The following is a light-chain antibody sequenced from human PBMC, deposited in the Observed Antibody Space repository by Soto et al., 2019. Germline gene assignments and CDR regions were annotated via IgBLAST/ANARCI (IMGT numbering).Light chain of an antibody. CDR3: QQFENLPLT. Sequence: DIQMTQSPSSLSASVGDRVTMTCRASQSISSYLNWYQQKPGKAPNLLIYAASNLQTGVPSRFRGSGSGTDFTFTISSLQPEDIATYYCQQFENLPLTFGGGTKVDIK. V-gene: IGKV1-33*01. CDR2: AAS. J-gene: IGKJ4*02. CDR1: QSISSY.